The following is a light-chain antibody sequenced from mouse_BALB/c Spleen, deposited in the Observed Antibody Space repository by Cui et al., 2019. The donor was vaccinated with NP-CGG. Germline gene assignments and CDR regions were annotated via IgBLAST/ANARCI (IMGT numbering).Light chain of an antibody. J-gene: IGKJ5*01. CDR2: GTS. CDR3: QQWSSSSLT. Sequence: EIVLTQSPALMPASPGAKVTITCSVSSSISASYLHWYQQKSGISPKPWIYGTSNLASGVPARFSGSGSGTSYSLTISSMEAEDAATYYCQQWSSSSLTFGVGTKLELK. CDR1: SSISASY. V-gene: IGKV4-53*01.